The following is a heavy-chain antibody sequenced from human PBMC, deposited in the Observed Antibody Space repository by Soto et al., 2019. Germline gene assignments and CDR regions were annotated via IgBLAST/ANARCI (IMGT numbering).Heavy chain of an antibody. J-gene: IGHJ6*02. CDR1: GGSISSSSYY. D-gene: IGHD3-3*01. CDR3: ARLGITIFSGVPSQIDNYYYGMDV. CDR2: IYYSGST. Sequence: PSETLSLTCTVSGGSISSSSYYWGWIRQPPGKGLEWIGSIYYSGSTYYNPSLKSRVTISVDTSKNQFSLKLSSVTAADTAVYYCARLGITIFSGVPSQIDNYYYGMDVWGQGTTVTVSS. V-gene: IGHV4-39*01.